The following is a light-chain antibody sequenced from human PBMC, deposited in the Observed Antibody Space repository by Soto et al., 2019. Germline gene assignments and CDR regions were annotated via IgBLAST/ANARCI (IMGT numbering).Light chain of an antibody. CDR1: ISYVCGDNY. V-gene: IGLV2-14*01. CDR2: EVS. CDR3: TSYSSRCSYV. Sequence: DLNDPAYLSWSHRHLITISCTVPISYVCGDNYVSWYQQHPGRAPKLMIYEVSNRPSGVSNRFSGSKSGTTASLTISGRQTEDEAEYYCTSYSSRCSYVFGTGKKVTVL. J-gene: IGLJ1*01.